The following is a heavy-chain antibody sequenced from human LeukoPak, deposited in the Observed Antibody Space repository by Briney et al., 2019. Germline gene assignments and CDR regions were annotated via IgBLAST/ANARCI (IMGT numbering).Heavy chain of an antibody. V-gene: IGHV3-30-3*01. Sequence: PGGSLRLSCAASGFTFSSYAMHWVRQAPGKGLEWVAVISYDGSNKYYADSVKGRFTISRDNSKNTLYLQMNSLRAEDTAVYYCARVALQQSTPNYYDSSGYYSPLDYWGQGTLVTVSS. CDR2: ISYDGSNK. CDR3: ARVALQQSTPNYYDSSGYYSPLDY. CDR1: GFTFSSYA. D-gene: IGHD3-22*01. J-gene: IGHJ4*02.